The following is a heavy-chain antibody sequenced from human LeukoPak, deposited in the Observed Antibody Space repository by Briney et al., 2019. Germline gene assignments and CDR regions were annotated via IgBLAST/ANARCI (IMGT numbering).Heavy chain of an antibody. CDR1: GFTFSSYW. D-gene: IGHD3-3*01. Sequence: GGSLRLSCAASGFTFSSYWMSWVRQAPGKGLEWVANIKQDGSEKYYVDSVKGRFTISRDNAKNSLYLQMNSLRAEDTAVYYCARERRITIFGVVREGSYFDYWGQGTLVTVSP. CDR2: IKQDGSEK. V-gene: IGHV3-7*05. CDR3: ARERRITIFGVVREGSYFDY. J-gene: IGHJ4*02.